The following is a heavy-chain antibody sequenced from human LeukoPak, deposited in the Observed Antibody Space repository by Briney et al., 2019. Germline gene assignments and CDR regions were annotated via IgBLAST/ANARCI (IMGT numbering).Heavy chain of an antibody. J-gene: IGHJ6*02. CDR1: GGSISSGGYY. D-gene: IGHD5-18*01. CDR2: IYYSGST. Sequence: SQTLSLTCTVSGGSISSGGYYWSWIRQHPGKGLEWIGCIYYSGSTYYNPSLKSRVTISVDTSKNQFSLKLSSVTAADTAVYYCARYTATGIYYYYGMDVWGQGTTVTVSS. CDR3: ARYTATGIYYYYGMDV. V-gene: IGHV4-31*03.